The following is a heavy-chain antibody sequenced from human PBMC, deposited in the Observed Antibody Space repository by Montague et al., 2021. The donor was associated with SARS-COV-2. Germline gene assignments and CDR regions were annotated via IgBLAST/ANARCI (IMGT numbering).Heavy chain of an antibody. CDR1: VHSVISRLNH. J-gene: IGHJ4*02. Sequence: SETLSLTCTVSVHSVISRLNHWCWMRQPPGQSHERIGCIYYIGSTHYNPSLKSRVTISVDTSKNQFSLKLSSVTAADTAVYYCARRGDYGGPRFDYWGQGTLVSVSS. V-gene: IGHV4-39*01. CDR3: ARRGDYGGPRFDY. CDR2: IYYIGST. D-gene: IGHD4-23*01.